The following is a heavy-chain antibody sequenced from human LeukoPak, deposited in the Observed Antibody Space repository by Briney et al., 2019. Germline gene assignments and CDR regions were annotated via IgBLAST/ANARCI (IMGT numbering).Heavy chain of an antibody. V-gene: IGHV3-30*18. Sequence: PGGSLRLSCAASGFTFSSYGIHWVRQAPGKGLEWVAVISYDGSNKYYADSVKGRFTISRDNSKNTLYLQMNSLRAEDTAVYYCAKGTDPGIAAAGAVLDYWGQGTLVTVSS. CDR1: GFTFSSYG. D-gene: IGHD6-13*01. CDR2: ISYDGSNK. J-gene: IGHJ4*02. CDR3: AKGTDPGIAAAGAVLDY.